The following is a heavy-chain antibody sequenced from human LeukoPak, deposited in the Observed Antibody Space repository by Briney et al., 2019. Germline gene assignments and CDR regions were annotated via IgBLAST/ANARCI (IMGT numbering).Heavy chain of an antibody. Sequence: GGSLRLSFAASGFTFSSYGMHWVRQAPGKGLEWVAVISYDGSNKYYADSVKGRFTISRDNSKNTLYLQMNSLRAEDTAVYYCAKGGVGVTTDYWGQGTLVTVSS. J-gene: IGHJ4*02. D-gene: IGHD2-21*02. CDR3: AKGGVGVTTDY. V-gene: IGHV3-30*18. CDR2: ISYDGSNK. CDR1: GFTFSSYG.